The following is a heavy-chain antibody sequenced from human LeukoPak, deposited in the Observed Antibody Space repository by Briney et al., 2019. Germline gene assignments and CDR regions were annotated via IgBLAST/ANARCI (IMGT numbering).Heavy chain of an antibody. D-gene: IGHD2-15*01. CDR1: VFTFSTYA. V-gene: IGHV3-66*01. CDR3: ARMGGYSAYYYYGMDV. CDR2: IYSGGST. J-gene: IGHJ6*02. Sequence: PGGSLRLSCAASVFTFSTYAMSWVRQAPGKGLEWVSVIYSGGSTYYADSVKGRFTISRDNSKNTLYLQMNSLRAEDTAVYYCARMGGYSAYYYYGMDVWGQGTTVTVSS.